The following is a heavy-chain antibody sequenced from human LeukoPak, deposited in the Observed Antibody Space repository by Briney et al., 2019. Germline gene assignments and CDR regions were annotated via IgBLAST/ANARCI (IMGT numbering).Heavy chain of an antibody. CDR1: GGSISSGDYY. Sequence: SQTLSLTCTVSGGSISSGDYYWSWIRQPPGKGLEWIGYIYYSGSTYYNPSLKSRVTISLDTSKNQFSLKLSSVTASDTAIFYCARQGGWGGAASLIEYWGQGTLVTVSS. D-gene: IGHD1-26*01. CDR3: ARQGGWGGAASLIEY. V-gene: IGHV4-30-4*01. J-gene: IGHJ4*02. CDR2: IYYSGST.